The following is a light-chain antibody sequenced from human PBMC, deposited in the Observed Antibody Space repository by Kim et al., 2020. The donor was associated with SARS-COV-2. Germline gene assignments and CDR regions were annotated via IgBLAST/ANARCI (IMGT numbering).Light chain of an antibody. Sequence: EIVMTQSPATLSVSPGERATLSCRASQSVSSNLAWYQQKPDQAPRLLIYGASTRATGIPARFSGGGSGTEFTLTISSLQSEDFAVYYCQQYNNWPPWTFGQGTNVDIK. CDR2: GAS. CDR1: QSVSSN. J-gene: IGKJ1*01. CDR3: QQYNNWPPWT. V-gene: IGKV3-15*01.